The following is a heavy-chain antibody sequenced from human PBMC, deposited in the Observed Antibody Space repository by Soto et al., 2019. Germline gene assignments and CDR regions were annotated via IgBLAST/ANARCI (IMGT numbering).Heavy chain of an antibody. Sequence: GGSLRLSCASSGFTFNNYAMNWVRQAPGKGLEWVATISGTGGSTYYADSVKGRFTISRDNSKNTLYLQMNSLRVEDTAVYYCAKDRLGGNFDYWGQGTQVTVSS. CDR1: GFTFNNYA. V-gene: IGHV3-23*01. CDR2: ISGTGGST. J-gene: IGHJ4*02. CDR3: AKDRLGGNFDY.